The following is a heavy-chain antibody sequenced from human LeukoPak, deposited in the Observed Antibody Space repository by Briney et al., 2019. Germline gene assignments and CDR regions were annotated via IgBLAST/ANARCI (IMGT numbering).Heavy chain of an antibody. CDR1: GFTFSNFW. D-gene: IGHD3-10*01. Sequence: GGSLRLSCTASGFTFSNFWMGWVRQAPGKGLEWVANIKQDETEKFYLGSVKGRFTISRDNAKNSLYLQMNSLRAEDTAVYYCVATRVCGGVLLRPNGLYFENWGQGTLVSVSS. V-gene: IGHV3-7*03. CDR2: IKQDETEK. CDR3: VATRVCGGVLLRPNGLYFEN. J-gene: IGHJ4*02.